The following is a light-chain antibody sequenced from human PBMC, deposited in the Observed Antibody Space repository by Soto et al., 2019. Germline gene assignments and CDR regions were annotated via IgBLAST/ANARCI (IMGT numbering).Light chain of an antibody. V-gene: IGKV3-15*01. CDR2: RAS. J-gene: IGKJ2*01. CDR1: QSVNSN. Sequence: EIVMTQSPATLSVSPGERVTLSCRASQSVNSNLAWYQQKPGQAPRLLISRASARATGIPARFSGSGSGTEFTLTISSLQSEDIAVYYCQQYHDWPPYTFGQGTKLEIK. CDR3: QQYHDWPPYT.